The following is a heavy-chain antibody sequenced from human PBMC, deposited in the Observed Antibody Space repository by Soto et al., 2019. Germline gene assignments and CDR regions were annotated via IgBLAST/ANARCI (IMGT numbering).Heavy chain of an antibody. Sequence: SETLSLTCAVYGGSFSGYYWTWIRQPPGKGLEWIGEINHSGSTNYNPSLKRIVTISVDTSKNQFSLKLSSVTAADTAVYYCARVPKPTSRIVGATPSYYYGMDVWSQGTTVTVSS. V-gene: IGHV4-34*01. CDR3: ARVPKPTSRIVGATPSYYYGMDV. CDR2: INHSGST. CDR1: GGSFSGYY. J-gene: IGHJ6*02. D-gene: IGHD1-26*01.